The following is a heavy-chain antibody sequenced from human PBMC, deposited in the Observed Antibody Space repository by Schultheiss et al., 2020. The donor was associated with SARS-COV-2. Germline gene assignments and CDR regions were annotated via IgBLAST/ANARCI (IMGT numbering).Heavy chain of an antibody. CDR2: ISYSGST. V-gene: IGHV4-61*01. D-gene: IGHD3-22*01. Sequence: SETLSLTCTVSGGSVSSGSYYWSWIRQPPGKGLEWIGYISYSGSTKYNPSLKSRVTISVDTSKNQFSLKLSSVTAADTAVYYCARDYYDSSGYRGYFDYWGQGTLVTVSS. J-gene: IGHJ4*02. CDR3: ARDYYDSSGYRGYFDY. CDR1: GGSVSSGSYY.